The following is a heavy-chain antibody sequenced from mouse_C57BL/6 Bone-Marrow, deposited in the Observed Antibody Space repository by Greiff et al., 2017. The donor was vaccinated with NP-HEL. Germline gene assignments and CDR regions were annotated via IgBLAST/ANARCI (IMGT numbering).Heavy chain of an antibody. J-gene: IGHJ2*01. CDR2: INPNNGGT. CDR3: AQEGNLGY. Sequence: VQLQQSGPELVKPGASVKISCKASGYTFTDYYMNWVKQSHGKSLEWIGDINPNNGGTSYNQKFKGKATLTVDKSSSTAYMELRSLTSEDSAVYYCAQEGNLGYWGQGTTLTVSS. CDR1: GYTFTDYY. V-gene: IGHV1-26*01. D-gene: IGHD3-3*01.